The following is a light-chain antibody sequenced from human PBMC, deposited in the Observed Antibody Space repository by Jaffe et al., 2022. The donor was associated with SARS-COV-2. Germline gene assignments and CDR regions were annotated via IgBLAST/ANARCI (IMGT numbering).Light chain of an antibody. V-gene: IGKV1-27*01. J-gene: IGKJ3*01. CDR2: DAS. CDR1: QGISHY. CDR3: QKYDSAPRT. Sequence: DIQMTQSPSSLSASVGDRVTITCRASQGISHYLAWYQQRPGKVPQLLIYDASTLQSGVPSRFSGSGSGTDFTLTISSLQPEDVATYYCQKYDSAPRTFGPGTKVEIK.